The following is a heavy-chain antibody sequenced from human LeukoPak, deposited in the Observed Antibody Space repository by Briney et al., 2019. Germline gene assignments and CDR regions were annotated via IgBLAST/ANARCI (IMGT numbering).Heavy chain of an antibody. D-gene: IGHD3-10*01. CDR2: IYYSGST. CDR3: ASTPLMVRGVIIFDY. J-gene: IGHJ4*02. CDR1: GGSISSYY. V-gene: IGHV4-59*01. Sequence: SETLSLTCTVSGGSISSYYWSWIRQPPGKGLEWIGYIYYSGSTNYNPSLKSRVTISVDTSKNQFSLKLSSVTAADTAVYYCASTPLMVRGVIIFDYWGQGTLVAVSS.